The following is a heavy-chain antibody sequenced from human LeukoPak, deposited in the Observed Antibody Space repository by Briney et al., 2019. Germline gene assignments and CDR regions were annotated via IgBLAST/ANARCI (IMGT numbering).Heavy chain of an antibody. CDR2: ITSSSRYI. Sequence: GGSLRLSCAASGFTFTNYNMNWVRQAPGKGLEWVLSITSSSRYIYYADSVKGRFTISRDNAKNSLYLQMNSLRAEDTAVYYCARDRGSYTLDYWGQGTLVTVSS. CDR3: ARDRGSYTLDY. J-gene: IGHJ4*02. D-gene: IGHD1-26*01. CDR1: GFTFTNYN. V-gene: IGHV3-21*01.